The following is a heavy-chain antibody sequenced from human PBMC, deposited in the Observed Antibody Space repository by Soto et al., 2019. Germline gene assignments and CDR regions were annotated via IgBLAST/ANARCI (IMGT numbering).Heavy chain of an antibody. D-gene: IGHD2-15*01. J-gene: IGHJ4*02. CDR2: INHSGST. V-gene: IGHV4-34*01. CDR1: GGSFSGYY. CDR3: AKESGGYLDY. Sequence: SETLSLTCAVYGGSFSGYYWSWIRQPPGKGLEWIGEINHSGSTNYNPSLKSRVTISVDTLYLQMNSLRAEDTAVYYCAKESGGYLDYWGQGTLVTVSS.